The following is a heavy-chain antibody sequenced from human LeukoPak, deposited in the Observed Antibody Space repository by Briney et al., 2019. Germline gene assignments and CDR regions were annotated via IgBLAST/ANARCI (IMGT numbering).Heavy chain of an antibody. V-gene: IGHV3-48*03. CDR2: ISSSGSTI. Sequence: GGSLRLSCAASGFTISSYEMNWVRQAPGKGLEWVSYISSSGSTIYYADSVKRRFTISRENAKNSLYLLMNSVRGEDTAVYYCARDVPAYCGGGCPTPYWGQGTLVTVSS. D-gene: IGHD2-21*02. J-gene: IGHJ4*02. CDR3: ARDVPAYCGGGCPTPY. CDR1: GFTISSYE.